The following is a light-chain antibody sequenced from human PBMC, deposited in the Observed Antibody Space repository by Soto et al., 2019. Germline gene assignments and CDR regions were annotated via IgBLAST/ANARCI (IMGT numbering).Light chain of an antibody. CDR1: NSDVGHYNY. J-gene: IGLJ2*01. Sequence: QSALTQPRSVSGSPGQSVTISCTGTNSDVGHYNYVSWYQQHPGKALKLIIFDVDKRPSGVPDRFSGSKSGNTASLTISGLQAEDEADYYCCSYAGSSWIFGGGTKLTVL. CDR3: CSYAGSSWI. V-gene: IGLV2-11*01. CDR2: DVD.